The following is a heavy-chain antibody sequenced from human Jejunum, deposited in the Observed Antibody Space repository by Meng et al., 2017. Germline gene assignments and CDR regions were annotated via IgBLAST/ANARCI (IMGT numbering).Heavy chain of an antibody. D-gene: IGHD3-3*01. Sequence: QDLLQQWGAALLKPSEPPSLPCAVKGGYFVTYYWTWFRQSPEKGLEWIGEINRSGSTSSNPSLKSRVAISMDTSKTQFFLRLDSVTAADTAVYYCARGRSIDFRLAKYDYWGQGTLVTVSS. CDR2: INRSGST. CDR3: ARGRSIDFRLAKYDY. CDR1: GGYFVTYY. J-gene: IGHJ4*02. V-gene: IGHV4-34*01.